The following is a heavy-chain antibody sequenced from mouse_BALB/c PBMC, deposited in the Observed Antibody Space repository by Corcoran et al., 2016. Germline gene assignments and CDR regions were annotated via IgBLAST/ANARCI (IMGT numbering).Heavy chain of an antibody. D-gene: IGHD3-1*01. CDR3: ASSGYAWFAY. CDR1: GYTFPKYR. Sequence: QIQLVQSGPELKKPGETDKISCKASGYTFPKYRMNLVKHAPGKGLKWMGWINTYTGEPTYADDFKVRFAFSFETSARTAYLQINNLKNEDTATYFCASSGYAWFAYWGQGTLVTVSA. CDR2: INTYTGEP. V-gene: IGHV9-3-1*01. J-gene: IGHJ3*01.